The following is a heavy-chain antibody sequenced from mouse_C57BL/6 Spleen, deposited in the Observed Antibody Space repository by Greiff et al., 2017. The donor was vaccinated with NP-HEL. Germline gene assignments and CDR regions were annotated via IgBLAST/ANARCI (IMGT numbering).Heavy chain of an antibody. CDR1: GYAFSSYW. V-gene: IGHV1-80*01. D-gene: IGHD1-1*01. CDR3: AREERVTTVVDWYFDV. CDR2: IYPGDGDT. J-gene: IGHJ1*03. Sequence: VQLHQSGAELVKPGASVKISCKASGYAFSSYWMNWVKQRPGKGLEWIGQIYPGDGDTNYNGKFKGKATLTADKSSSTAYMQLSSLTSEDSAVYFCAREERVTTVVDWYFDVWGTGTTVTVSS.